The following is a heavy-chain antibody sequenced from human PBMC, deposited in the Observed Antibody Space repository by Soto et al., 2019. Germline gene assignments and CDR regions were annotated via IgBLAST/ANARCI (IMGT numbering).Heavy chain of an antibody. CDR3: ARLQFGEGFDY. Sequence: PSETLSLTCAVSGGSISGGGFSWSWIRQPPGKGLEWIGYILHTGGTQYNPSPKSRVSMSVDKSKNQFSLHLTSVTAADTAVYYCARLQFGEGFDYWGQGALVTAPQ. V-gene: IGHV4-30-2*01. J-gene: IGHJ4*02. CDR1: GGSISGGGFS. CDR2: ILHTGGT. D-gene: IGHD3-10*01.